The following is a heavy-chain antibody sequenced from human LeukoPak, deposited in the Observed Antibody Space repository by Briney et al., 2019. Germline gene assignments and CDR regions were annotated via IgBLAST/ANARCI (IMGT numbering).Heavy chain of an antibody. D-gene: IGHD3-10*01. J-gene: IGHJ4*02. CDR1: GFTFSSYS. CDR3: ARGGYYVSGGFDC. V-gene: IGHV3-74*01. Sequence: GGSLRLSCAASGFTFSSYSMNWVRQAPGKGLEWVSRTNSDGSTTYYADSVKGRFTISKDNAENTVYLQMNSPRADDTAVYYCARGGYYVSGGFDCWGQGTLVTVSS. CDR2: TNSDGSTT.